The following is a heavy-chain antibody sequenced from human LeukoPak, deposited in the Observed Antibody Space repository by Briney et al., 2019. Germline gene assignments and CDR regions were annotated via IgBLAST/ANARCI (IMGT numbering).Heavy chain of an antibody. D-gene: IGHD3-22*01. Sequence: PSQTLSLTCTVSGGSISSGDYYWSWIRQPPGKGLEWIGYIYYSGSTYYNPSLKSRVTISVDTSKIQFSLRLSSVTAADTAVYYCASAVDYYDSSVYYWDQGTLVTVSS. J-gene: IGHJ4*02. CDR2: IYYSGST. V-gene: IGHV4-30-4*01. CDR1: GGSISSGDYY. CDR3: ASAVDYYDSSVYY.